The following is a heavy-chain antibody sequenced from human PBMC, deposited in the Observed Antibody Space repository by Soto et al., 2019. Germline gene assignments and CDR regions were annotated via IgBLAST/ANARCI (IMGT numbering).Heavy chain of an antibody. D-gene: IGHD6-19*01. CDR1: GYSFTSYW. Sequence: PGESLKISCKGSGYSFTSYWIGWVRQMPGKGLEWMGIIYPGDSDTRYSPSFQGQVTISADKSISTAYLQWSSLKASDTAMYYCARTGAVAGTRSYYFDYWGQGTLVTVSS. CDR2: IYPGDSDT. J-gene: IGHJ4*02. V-gene: IGHV5-51*01. CDR3: ARTGAVAGTRSYYFDY.